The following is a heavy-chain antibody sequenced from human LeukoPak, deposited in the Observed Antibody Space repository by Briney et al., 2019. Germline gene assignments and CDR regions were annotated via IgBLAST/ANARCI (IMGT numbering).Heavy chain of an antibody. CDR2: ISGSGGST. D-gene: IGHD6-13*01. CDR1: GFTFSSYA. V-gene: IGHV3-23*01. CDR3: AKGSLGYSSWYDFDY. Sequence: GGSLRLSCAASGFTFSSYAMSWVRQAPGKGLEWVSAISGSGGSTYYADSVKGRFTISRDNSKNTLYLQMNSLRAEDTAVYYCAKGSLGYSSWYDFDYWGQGTLVTVSS. J-gene: IGHJ4*02.